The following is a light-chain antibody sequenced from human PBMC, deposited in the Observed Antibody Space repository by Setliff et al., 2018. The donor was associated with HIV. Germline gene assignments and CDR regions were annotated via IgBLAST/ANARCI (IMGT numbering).Light chain of an antibody. J-gene: IGLJ1*01. CDR3: SSYTRSSSYV. CDR2: EVN. Sequence: QSVLPQPASVSGSPGQSITISCTGTSSDIGGYDYVTWYQQHPGKAPKLMIYEVNNRPSGVSNRFSGSKSGFTASLTISGLQAEDEADYYCSSYTRSSSYVFGTGTKVTVL. V-gene: IGLV2-14*01. CDR1: SSDIGGYDY.